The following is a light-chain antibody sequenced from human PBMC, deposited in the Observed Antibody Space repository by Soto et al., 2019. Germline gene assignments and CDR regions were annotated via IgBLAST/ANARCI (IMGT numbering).Light chain of an antibody. CDR3: SSYTSSSHYV. V-gene: IGLV2-14*01. CDR1: SSDVGGYNY. CDR2: DVS. Sequence: QSALTQPASVSGSPGQSITISCTGTSSDVGGYNYVSWYQQHPGKAPNLMIYDVSNRPSGVSNRFSGSKSGNTASLTISGLQAEDEADYYCSSYTSSSHYVFGTGTKLTVL. J-gene: IGLJ1*01.